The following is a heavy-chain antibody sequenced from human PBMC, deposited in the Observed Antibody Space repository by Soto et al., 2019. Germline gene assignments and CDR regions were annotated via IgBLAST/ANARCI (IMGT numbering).Heavy chain of an antibody. CDR3: ARDPGYDSSGYRLVSVY. J-gene: IGHJ4*02. CDR2: ISSSSSYI. Sequence: GGSLRLSCAASGFTFSSYSMNWVRQAPGKGLEWVSSISSSSSYIYYADSVKGRFTISRDNAKNSLYLQMNSLRAEDTAVYYCARDPGYDSSGYRLVSVYWGQGTLVTVSS. V-gene: IGHV3-21*01. D-gene: IGHD3-22*01. CDR1: GFTFSSYS.